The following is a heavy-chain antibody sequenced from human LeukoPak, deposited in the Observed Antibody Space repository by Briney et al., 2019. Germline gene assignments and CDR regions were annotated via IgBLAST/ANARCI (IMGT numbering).Heavy chain of an antibody. CDR2: IIPIFGTA. V-gene: IGHV1-69*01. J-gene: IGHJ5*02. CDR1: GGTFSSYA. Sequence: SVKVSCKASGGTFSSYAISWVRQAPGQGLEWMGGIIPIFGTANYAQKFQGRVTITADESTSTAYMELSSRRSEDTAVYYCARDVSYGSAPNWFDPWGQGTLVTVSS. D-gene: IGHD3-10*01. CDR3: ARDVSYGSAPNWFDP.